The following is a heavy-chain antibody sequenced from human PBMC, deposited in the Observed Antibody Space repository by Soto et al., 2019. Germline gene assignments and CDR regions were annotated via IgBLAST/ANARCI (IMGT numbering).Heavy chain of an antibody. CDR3: ATHYSNPDYYYGMDV. D-gene: IGHD4-4*01. CDR1: GYTLTELS. Sequence: VASVKVSCKVSGYTLTELSMHWVRQAPGKGLEWMGGFDPEDGETIYAQKFQGRVTMTEDTSTDTAYMELSSLRSEDTAVYYCATHYSNPDYYYGMDVWGQGTTVTVSS. CDR2: FDPEDGET. V-gene: IGHV1-24*01. J-gene: IGHJ6*02.